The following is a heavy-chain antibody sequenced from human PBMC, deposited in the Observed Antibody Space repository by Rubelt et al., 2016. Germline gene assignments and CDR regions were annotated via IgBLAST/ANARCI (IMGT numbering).Heavy chain of an antibody. D-gene: IGHD1-26*01. CDR1: GGSFSGYS. CDR3: ARHDTGSFLFDF. V-gene: IGHV4-34*01. CDR2: IDHSGNT. Sequence: QVQLQQWGAGLVKPSETLSLTCAVYGGSFSGYSWTWIRQPPGKGLEWLGEIDHSGNTDHIPSLKSRVSISVDTSKTQISLKMSPVTAADTAVYYCARHDTGSFLFDFWGQGTPVTVSS. J-gene: IGHJ4*02.